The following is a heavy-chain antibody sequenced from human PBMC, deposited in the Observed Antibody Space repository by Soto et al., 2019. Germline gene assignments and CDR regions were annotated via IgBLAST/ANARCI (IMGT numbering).Heavy chain of an antibody. D-gene: IGHD2-2*01. J-gene: IGHJ3*02. V-gene: IGHV3-15*01. CDR1: GFTFSHVW. Sequence: VPLVESGGGLEKPGGSLRLSCAAAGFTFSHVWMSCVRHAPGKGLEWVGRIKRKIDGETIDYAAPVKGRFTISRDASTATLYLQMNSLKTEDTAVYYCATEASCSSTNCPRAFAIWGQGTVVTVSS. CDR3: ATEASCSSTNCPRAFAI. CDR2: IKRKIDGETI.